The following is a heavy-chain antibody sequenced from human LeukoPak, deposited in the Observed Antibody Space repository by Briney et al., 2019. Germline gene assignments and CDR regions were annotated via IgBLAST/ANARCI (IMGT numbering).Heavy chain of an antibody. J-gene: IGHJ4*02. Sequence: ASVKVSCKASGYTFTGYYMRWVRQAPGQGLEWMGWINPNSGGTNYAQKFQGRVTMTRDTSISTAYMELSRLRSDDTAVYYCAREPYYDSSGYLSYWGQGTLVTVSS. V-gene: IGHV1-2*02. CDR3: AREPYYDSSGYLSY. CDR1: GYTFTGYY. D-gene: IGHD3-22*01. CDR2: INPNSGGT.